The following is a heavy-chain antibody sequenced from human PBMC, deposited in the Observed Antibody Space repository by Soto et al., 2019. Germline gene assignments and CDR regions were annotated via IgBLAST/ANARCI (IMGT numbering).Heavy chain of an antibody. CDR1: GGSFSGYY. J-gene: IGHJ4*02. V-gene: IGHV4-34*01. CDR2: INHSGST. D-gene: IGHD3-22*01. CDR3: ARGLAVVVITTGVAASFDY. Sequence: QVQLQQWGAGLLKPSETLSLTCAVYGGSFSGYYWSWIRQPPGKGLEWIGEINHSGSTNYNPSLKSRVTISVDTSKNQFSLKLSSVTAADTAVYYCARGLAVVVITTGVAASFDYWGQGTLVTVSS.